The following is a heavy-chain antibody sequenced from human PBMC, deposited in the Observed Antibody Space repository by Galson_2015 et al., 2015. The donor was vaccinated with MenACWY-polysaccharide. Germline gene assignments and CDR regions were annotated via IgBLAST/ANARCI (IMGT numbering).Heavy chain of an antibody. CDR1: GFTFSSYS. CDR3: ARSGSHDY. V-gene: IGHV3-48*02. CDR2: ISGSSSTI. Sequence: SLRLSCAASGFTFSSYSMSWVRQAPGKGLEWVSYISGSSSTIYYADSVKGRFTISRDNAKNSLSLQVNSLRDDDTAVYHCARSGSHDYWGQGTLVTVSS. D-gene: IGHD1-26*01. J-gene: IGHJ4*02.